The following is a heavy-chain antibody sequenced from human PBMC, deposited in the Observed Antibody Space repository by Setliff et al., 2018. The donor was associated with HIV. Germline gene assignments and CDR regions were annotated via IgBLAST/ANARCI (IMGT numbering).Heavy chain of an antibody. J-gene: IGHJ4*02. CDR3: ARRSRKSGATDY. V-gene: IGHV4-30-4*01. D-gene: IGHD3-10*01. CDR2: IYYSGSA. CDR1: GGSISSDDSY. Sequence: PSETLSLTCTVSGGSISSDDSYWSWIRQPPGKGLQWIGYIYYSGSAYYNPSLRSRVTISTDTSKSQFSLNLNSVSAADTATYYCARRSRKSGATDYWGQGTLVTVSS.